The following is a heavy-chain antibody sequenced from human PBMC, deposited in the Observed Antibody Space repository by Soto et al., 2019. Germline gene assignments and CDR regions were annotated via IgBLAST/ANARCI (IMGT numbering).Heavy chain of an antibody. Sequence: GGSLRLSCAASGFTFSTYSINWVRQAPGKGLEWLSYISSGSTTIFYAGSVKGRFTVSRDNAKNSMYLQMNGLRDEDTAVYYCARGGYYDQKGFNIWGQGTMVTVSS. J-gene: IGHJ3*02. D-gene: IGHD3-22*01. CDR1: GFTFSTYS. CDR3: ARGGYYDQKGFNI. CDR2: ISSGSTTI. V-gene: IGHV3-48*02.